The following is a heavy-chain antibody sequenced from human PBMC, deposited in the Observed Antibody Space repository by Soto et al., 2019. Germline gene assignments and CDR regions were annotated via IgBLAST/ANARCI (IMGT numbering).Heavy chain of an antibody. J-gene: IGHJ4*02. V-gene: IGHV3-66*01. Sequence: GGSLRLSCAASGFTVSSNYMSWVRQAPGKGLEWVSVIYSGGSTYYADSVKGRFTISRDNSRNTLYLQMNSLRAEDTAVYYCARSLYSSSSGFDYWGQGTLVTVSS. CDR3: ARSLYSSSSGFDY. D-gene: IGHD6-6*01. CDR2: IYSGGST. CDR1: GFTVSSNY.